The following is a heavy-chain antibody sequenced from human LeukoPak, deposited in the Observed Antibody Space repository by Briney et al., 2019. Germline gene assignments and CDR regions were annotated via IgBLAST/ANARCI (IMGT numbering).Heavy chain of an antibody. CDR1: GFTFNSYS. Sequence: PGGSLRLSCSASGFTFNSYSMIWVRQAPGKGLEGVSYISSSSSTIYYADPVKGRFTITRDNAKDSLYLQMNRLRAEDTAVYCCARAKKYSSFDYWGQGTLVTVSS. CDR2: ISSSSSTI. J-gene: IGHJ4*02. D-gene: IGHD6-6*01. CDR3: ARAKKYSSFDY. V-gene: IGHV3-48*01.